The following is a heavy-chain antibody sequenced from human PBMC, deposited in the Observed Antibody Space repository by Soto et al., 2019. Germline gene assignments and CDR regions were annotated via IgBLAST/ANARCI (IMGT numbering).Heavy chain of an antibody. CDR1: GGSISNGYYF. CDR3: ARWVEVSLDYFDS. Sequence: SETLSLTCTVSGGSISNGYYFWSWVRQNPGKGLEWIGHVYHSGRTYYNPSLKSRVGITVDTSKNQFSLNLNSVTDADTAFYYCARWVEVSLDYFDSWGQG. V-gene: IGHV4-30-4*02. CDR2: VYHSGRT. D-gene: IGHD2-15*01. J-gene: IGHJ4*02.